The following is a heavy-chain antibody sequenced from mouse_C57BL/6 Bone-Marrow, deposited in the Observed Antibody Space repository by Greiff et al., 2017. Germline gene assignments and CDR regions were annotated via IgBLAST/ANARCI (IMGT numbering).Heavy chain of an antibody. CDR2: ISAGGSYT. Sequence: EVKLMESGGGLVKPGGSLKLSCAASGFTFSSYAMSWVRQTPEKRLEWVATISAGGSYTYYPDNVKGRFTISRDNAKNNLYLQMSHLKSEDTAMYYCARSTTVGYAMDYWGQGTSVTVSS. J-gene: IGHJ4*01. V-gene: IGHV5-4*03. CDR1: GFTFSSYA. CDR3: ARSTTVGYAMDY. D-gene: IGHD1-1*01.